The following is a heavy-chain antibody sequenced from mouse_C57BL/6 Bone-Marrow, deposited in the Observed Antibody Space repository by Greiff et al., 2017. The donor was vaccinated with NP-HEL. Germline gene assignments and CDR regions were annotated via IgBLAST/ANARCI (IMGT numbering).Heavy chain of an antibody. CDR3: TGGPGSGSSDY. CDR1: GFTFSNYW. J-gene: IGHJ2*01. CDR2: IRLKSDNYAT. D-gene: IGHD1-1*01. Sequence: EVQRVESGGGLVQPGGSMKLSCVASGFTFSNYWMNWVRQSPEQGLEWVAQIRLKSDNYATHYAESVKGRFTISRDDSKSSVYLQMNNLRAEDTGIYYCTGGPGSGSSDYWGQGTTLTVSS. V-gene: IGHV6-3*01.